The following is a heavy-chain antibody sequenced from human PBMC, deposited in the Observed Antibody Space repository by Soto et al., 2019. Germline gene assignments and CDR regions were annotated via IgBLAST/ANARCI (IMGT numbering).Heavy chain of an antibody. CDR2: IWYDGSNK. CDR1: GFTFSSYG. D-gene: IGHD4-17*01. J-gene: IGHJ6*02. Sequence: GGSLRLSCAASGFTFSSYGMHWVRQAPGKGLEWVAVIWYDGSNKYYADSVKGRFTISRDNSKNTLYLQMNSLRAEDTAVYYCARPGVYGDYTLYYYYGMDVWGQGTTVTVSS. CDR3: ARPGVYGDYTLYYYYGMDV. V-gene: IGHV3-33*01.